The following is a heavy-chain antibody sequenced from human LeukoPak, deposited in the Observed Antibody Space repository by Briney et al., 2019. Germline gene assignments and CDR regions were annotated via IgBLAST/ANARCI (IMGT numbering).Heavy chain of an antibody. V-gene: IGHV4-59*01. D-gene: IGHD3-10*01. CDR1: GGSISSYY. CDR2: IYYSGST. CDR3: ARDQYLDYYGSGSDNYYYYMDV. J-gene: IGHJ6*03. Sequence: PSETLSLTCTVSGGSISSYYWSWIRQPPGKGLEWIGYIYYSGSTNYNPPLKSRVTISVDTSKNQFSLKLSSVTAADTAVYYCARDQYLDYYGSGSDNYYYYMDVWGKGTTVTVSS.